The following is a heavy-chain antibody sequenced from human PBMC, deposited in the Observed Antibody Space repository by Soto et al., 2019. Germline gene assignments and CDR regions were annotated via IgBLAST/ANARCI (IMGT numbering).Heavy chain of an antibody. CDR1: GFTFSHYT. D-gene: IGHD2-21*02. Sequence: GGSLRLSCVASGFTFSHYTLNWVRRAPGKGLEWVSTISDRPTGHTHYAESVRGRFTISGDDSRDTVFLQMDSLRAEDTAVYYCTTRMTAHFDYWGQGVLVTVSS. V-gene: IGHV3-23*01. CDR2: ISDRPTGHT. J-gene: IGHJ4*02. CDR3: TTRMTAHFDY.